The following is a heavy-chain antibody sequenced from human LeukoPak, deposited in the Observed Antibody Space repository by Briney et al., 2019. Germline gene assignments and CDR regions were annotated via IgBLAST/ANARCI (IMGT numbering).Heavy chain of an antibody. CDR2: ISAYNGNT. CDR3: ARGCSSTSCYLNWFDP. J-gene: IGHJ5*02. Sequence: GASVKVSCKASGYTFTSYGISWVRQAPGQGLEWMGWISAYNGNTNYAQKLQGRVTMTTDTSTSTAYMELRSLRSNDTAVYYCARGCSSTSCYLNWFDPWGQGTLVTVSS. CDR1: GYTFTSYG. D-gene: IGHD2-2*01. V-gene: IGHV1-18*01.